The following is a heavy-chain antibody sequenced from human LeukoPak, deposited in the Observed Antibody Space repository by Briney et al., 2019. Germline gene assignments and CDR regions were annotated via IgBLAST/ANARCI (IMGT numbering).Heavy chain of an antibody. CDR3: ARDRIVVVPAADYGMDV. V-gene: IGHV1-69*04. CDR2: IIPILGIA. D-gene: IGHD2-2*01. Sequence: EASVKVSCKASGGIFSSYTISWVRQAPGQGLEWMGRIIPILGIANYAQKFQGRVTITADKSTSTAYMELSSLRSEDTAVYYCARDRIVVVPAADYGMDVWGQGTTVTVSS. CDR1: GGIFSSYT. J-gene: IGHJ6*02.